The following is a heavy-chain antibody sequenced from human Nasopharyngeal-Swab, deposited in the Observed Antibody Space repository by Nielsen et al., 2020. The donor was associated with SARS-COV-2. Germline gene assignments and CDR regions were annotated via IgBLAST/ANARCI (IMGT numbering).Heavy chain of an antibody. CDR3: ARHLTNDYYYYGMDV. V-gene: IGHV1-2*06. Sequence: WVRQAPGQGLEWMGRINPNSGGTNYAQKFQGRVTITRDTSASTAYMELSSLRSEDTAVYYCARHLTNDYYYYGMDVWGQGTTVTVS. CDR2: INPNSGGT. J-gene: IGHJ6*02. D-gene: IGHD2-8*01.